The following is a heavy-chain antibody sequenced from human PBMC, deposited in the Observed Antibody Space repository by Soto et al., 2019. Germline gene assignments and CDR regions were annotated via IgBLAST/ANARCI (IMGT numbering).Heavy chain of an antibody. CDR3: AKNGQPPYYYYGLDV. V-gene: IGHV1-18*01. CDR2: ISGYNGDT. J-gene: IGHJ6*02. Sequence: ASVKVSCKASCYTFTRRGISWVRQAPGQGLEWMGWISGYNGDTNYAQKFQDRVSMTIDTSTGTAYMELRSLTSDDTAIYYCAKNGQPPYYYYGLDVWGQGTKVTVSS. CDR1: CYTFTRRG. D-gene: IGHD2-8*01.